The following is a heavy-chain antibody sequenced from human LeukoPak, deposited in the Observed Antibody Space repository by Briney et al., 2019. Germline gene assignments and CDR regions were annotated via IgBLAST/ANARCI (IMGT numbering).Heavy chain of an antibody. Sequence: PGESLRLSCAASGFTFTTYWLGWVRQPPGKGLEWVSAISGSGGSTYYADSVKGRFTISRDNSKNTLYLQMNSLRAEDTAVYYCAKVPEYSGYVRNWFDPWGQGTLVTVSS. CDR3: AKVPEYSGYVRNWFDP. V-gene: IGHV3-23*01. J-gene: IGHJ5*02. D-gene: IGHD5-12*01. CDR1: GFTFTTYW. CDR2: ISGSGGST.